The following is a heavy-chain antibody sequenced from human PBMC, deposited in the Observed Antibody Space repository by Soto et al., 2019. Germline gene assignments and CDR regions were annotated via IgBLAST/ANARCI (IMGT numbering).Heavy chain of an antibody. CDR3: ANEAGSGCYPDWHFDL. D-gene: IGHD3-10*01. CDR2: IYYTGNT. V-gene: IGHV4-39*01. J-gene: IGHJ2*01. CDR1: GGSISSSNYY. Sequence: QLQLQESGPGQVKPSETLSLTCTVSGGSISSSNYYWGWIRQPPGKGLEWIGSIYYTGNTYYNPSLKSRVTISVDTSRSQFSRRLSSVSAADTAVYYCANEAGSGCYPDWHFDLWGRGTLVTVSS.